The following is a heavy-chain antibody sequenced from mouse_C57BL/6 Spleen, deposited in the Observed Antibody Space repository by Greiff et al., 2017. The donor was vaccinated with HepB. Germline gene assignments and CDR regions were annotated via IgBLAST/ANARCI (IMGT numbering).Heavy chain of an antibody. V-gene: IGHV14-3*01. Sequence: VQLKESVAELVRPGASVKLSCTASGFNIKNTYMHWVKQRPEQGLEWIGRIDPANGNTKYAPKFQGKATITADTSSNTAYLQLSSLTSEDTAIYYCAEDSSGYVNYFDYWGQGTTLTVSS. CDR3: AEDSSGYVNYFDY. D-gene: IGHD3-2*02. J-gene: IGHJ2*01. CDR1: GFNIKNTY. CDR2: IDPANGNT.